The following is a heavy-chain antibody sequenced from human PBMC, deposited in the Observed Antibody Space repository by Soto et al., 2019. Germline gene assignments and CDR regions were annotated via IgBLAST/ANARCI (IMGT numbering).Heavy chain of an antibody. J-gene: IGHJ4*02. V-gene: IGHV4-61*08. CDR2: IYYSGST. D-gene: IGHD3-10*01. CDR3: ARGFSAARGAY. CDR1: GGSISSGDYY. Sequence: SETLSLTCTVSGGSISSGDYYWSWIRQPPGKGLEWIGYIYYSGSTNYNPSLKSRVTISVDTSKNQFSLKLSSVTAADTAVYYCARGFSAARGAYWGQGTLVTVSS.